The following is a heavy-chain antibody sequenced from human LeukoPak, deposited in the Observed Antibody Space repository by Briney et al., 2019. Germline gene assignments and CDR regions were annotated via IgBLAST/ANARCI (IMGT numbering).Heavy chain of an antibody. Sequence: GGSLRLSCAASGFTFSSYEMNWVRQAPGKGLEWVSYISSSGSTIYYADSVKGRFTISRDNAKNSLYLQMNSLRAEDTAVYYCARGSSWYSSGWIDYWGQGTLVTVSS. V-gene: IGHV3-48*03. J-gene: IGHJ4*02. CDR1: GFTFSSYE. CDR2: ISSSGSTI. D-gene: IGHD6-25*01. CDR3: ARGSSWYSSGWIDY.